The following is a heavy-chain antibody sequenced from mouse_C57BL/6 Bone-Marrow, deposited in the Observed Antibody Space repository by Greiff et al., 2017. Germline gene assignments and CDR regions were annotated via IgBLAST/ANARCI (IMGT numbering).Heavy chain of an antibody. J-gene: IGHJ3*01. D-gene: IGHD1-1*01. CDR2: IYPRSGNT. CDR1: GYTFTSYG. V-gene: IGHV1-81*01. CDR3: ARRPYYYGSSYWFAY. Sequence: QVQLQQSGAELARPGASVKLSCKASGYTFTSYGISWVKQRTGQGLEWIGEIYPRSGNTYYNEKFKGKATLTADKSSSTAYMELRSLTSEDSAVYFCARRPYYYGSSYWFAYWGQGTLVTGSA.